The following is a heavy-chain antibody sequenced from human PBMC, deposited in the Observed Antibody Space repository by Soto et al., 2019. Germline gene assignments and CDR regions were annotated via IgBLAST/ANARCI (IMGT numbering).Heavy chain of an antibody. D-gene: IGHD5-12*01. CDR1: GFTFSDHY. J-gene: IGHJ4*02. CDR3: ARSAGDGYTPYYFDY. V-gene: IGHV3-72*01. CDR2: TRNKANSYTT. Sequence: GSLRLSCAASGFTFSDHYMDWVRQAPGKGLEWVGRTRNKANSYTTEYAASVKGRFTISRDDSKNSLYLQMNSLKTEDTAVYYCARSAGDGYTPYYFDYWGQGTLVTVSS.